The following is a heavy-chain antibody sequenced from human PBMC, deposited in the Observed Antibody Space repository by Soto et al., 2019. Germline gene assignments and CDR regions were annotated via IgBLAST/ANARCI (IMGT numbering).Heavy chain of an antibody. V-gene: IGHV1-69*01. Sequence: QVQLVQSGAEVKRPGSSVKVSCKASGGTLNIYSLSWVRQAPGQGLEWMGGIIPIFNSANYAQKFQGRVTITADDSTSTAYMELRSLRPDDTAVYYCAREVTVASYSFDFWGQGTLVTVSS. CDR3: AREVTVASYSFDF. CDR2: IIPIFNSA. D-gene: IGHD5-12*01. CDR1: GGTLNIYS. J-gene: IGHJ4*02.